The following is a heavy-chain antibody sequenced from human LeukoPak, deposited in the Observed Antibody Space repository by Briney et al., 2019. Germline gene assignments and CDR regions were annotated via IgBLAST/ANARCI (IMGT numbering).Heavy chain of an antibody. D-gene: IGHD1-26*01. Sequence: PGGSLRLSCAASGFTFSSYGMRWVRQAPGKGLEWVSVIDSGGRTNYADSVKGRLTISRDNSKNMLYLQINSLRAEDTAVYYCARFYSGSYYFVYWGQGTLVTVSS. CDR1: GFTFSSYG. J-gene: IGHJ4*02. CDR2: IDSGGRT. V-gene: IGHV3-53*01. CDR3: ARFYSGSYYFVY.